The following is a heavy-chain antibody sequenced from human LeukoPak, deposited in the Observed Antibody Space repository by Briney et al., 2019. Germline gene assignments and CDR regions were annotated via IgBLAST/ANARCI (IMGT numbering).Heavy chain of an antibody. CDR2: ISSSSSFK. J-gene: IGHJ2*01. D-gene: IGHD4-11*01. CDR1: GFTFSSYA. V-gene: IGHV3-21*06. CDR3: ARDLGSDDYLRKYFDL. Sequence: GGSLRLSCAASGFTFSSYAMSWVSQAPGKRLEWVTSISSSSSFKQYADSAKGRFTISRDNAKTSLYLQMSGLRGEDTAVYYCARDLGSDDYLRKYFDLWGRGTLVAVSS.